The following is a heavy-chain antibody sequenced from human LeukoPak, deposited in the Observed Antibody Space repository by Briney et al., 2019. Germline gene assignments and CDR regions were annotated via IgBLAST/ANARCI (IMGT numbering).Heavy chain of an antibody. Sequence: SETLSLTCAVYGGSFSGYYWSWIRQPPGKGLEWIGEINHSGSTNYNPSLKSRVTISVDTSKNQFSLKLSSVTAADTAVYYCAREPHGEDDILTGPAGEFDPWGQGTLVTVSP. CDR1: GGSFSGYY. CDR3: AREPHGEDDILTGPAGEFDP. D-gene: IGHD3-9*01. CDR2: INHSGST. J-gene: IGHJ5*02. V-gene: IGHV4-34*01.